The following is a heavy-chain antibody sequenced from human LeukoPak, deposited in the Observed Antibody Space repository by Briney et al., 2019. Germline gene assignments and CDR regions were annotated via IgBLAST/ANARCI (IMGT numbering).Heavy chain of an antibody. CDR1: GFTFSSYG. CDR2: ISYDGSNK. D-gene: IGHD5-18*01. J-gene: IGHJ4*02. CDR3: AKTRGYSYGYLDY. V-gene: IGHV3-30*18. Sequence: PGRSLRLSCAASGFTFSSYGMHWVRQAAGKGLEWVAVISYDGSNKYYADSVKGRFTISRDNSKNTLYLQMNSLRAEDTAVYYCAKTRGYSYGYLDYWGQGTLVTVSS.